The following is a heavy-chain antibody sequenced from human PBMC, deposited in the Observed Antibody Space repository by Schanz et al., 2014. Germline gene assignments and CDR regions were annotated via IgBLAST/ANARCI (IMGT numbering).Heavy chain of an antibody. D-gene: IGHD4-17*01. J-gene: IGHJ6*03. V-gene: IGHV4-34*01. CDR2: IYHTAST. CDR3: ARGTNFDYGDAFFNYYCYDMDV. CDR1: GGSFSGYY. Sequence: QVQLQQWGAGLLKPSATLSLTCAVFGGSFSGYYWSWIRQPPGKGLEWIGEIYHTASTTDNPSPKSRLTIAVDTSKTQFSRKQSTVTGANTAVSYCARGTNFDYGDAFFNYYCYDMDVWGKGTTXTVSS.